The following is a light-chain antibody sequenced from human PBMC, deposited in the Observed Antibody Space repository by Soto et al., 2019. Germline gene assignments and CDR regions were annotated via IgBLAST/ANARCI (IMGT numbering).Light chain of an antibody. CDR1: SSNIGSNH. CDR2: RNN. V-gene: IGLV1-47*01. J-gene: IGLJ2*01. Sequence: QSVLTQPPSASGTPGQRVTISCSGSSSNIGSNHVFLYQHLPGTAPKLLIYRNNQRPSGVPDRFSGSKSGTSASLAISGLQSDDETDYYCAAWDDSLSGVVFGGGTQLTVL. CDR3: AAWDDSLSGVV.